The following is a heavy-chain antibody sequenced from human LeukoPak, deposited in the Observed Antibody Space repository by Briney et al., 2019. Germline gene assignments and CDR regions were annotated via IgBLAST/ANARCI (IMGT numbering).Heavy chain of an antibody. CDR2: IHPNSGGT. D-gene: IGHD5-12*01. CDR1: GYTFTSYY. Sequence: ASVKVSCKASGYTFTSYYMHWVRQAPGQGLEWMGRIHPNSGGTNYAQRFQGRVTMTRGTSISTVYMELSRLRSDDTAFYYCARANFFDYWGQGTLVTVSS. CDR3: ARANFFDY. V-gene: IGHV1-2*06. J-gene: IGHJ4*02.